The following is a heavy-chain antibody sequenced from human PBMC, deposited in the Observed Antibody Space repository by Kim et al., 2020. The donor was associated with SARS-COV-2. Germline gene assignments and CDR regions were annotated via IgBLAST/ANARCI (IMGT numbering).Heavy chain of an antibody. J-gene: IGHJ4*02. D-gene: IGHD1-1*01. CDR2: IKLDGSEK. CDR1: GFSFRSYW. V-gene: IGHV3-7*05. Sequence: GGSLRLSCADSGFSFRSYWMSWVRQAPGKGLEWVANIKLDGSEKNYVDSVKGRFTISRDNAKNSLSLQMNSLRADDTAVYYCVSTNTFDYWGQGTLVTDS. CDR3: VSTNTFDY.